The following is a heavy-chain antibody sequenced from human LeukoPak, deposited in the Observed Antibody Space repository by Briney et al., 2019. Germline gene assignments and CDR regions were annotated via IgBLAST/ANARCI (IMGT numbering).Heavy chain of an antibody. Sequence: GGSLRLSCAASGFTVSSNYMSWVRQAPGKGLEWVSVIYSGGSTYYADSVKGRFTISRDNSKNTLYLQMNSLRAEDTAVYYCAKDESSSHFDYWGQGTLVTVSS. CDR3: AKDESSSHFDY. J-gene: IGHJ4*02. D-gene: IGHD6-13*01. CDR2: IYSGGST. V-gene: IGHV3-53*01. CDR1: GFTVSSNY.